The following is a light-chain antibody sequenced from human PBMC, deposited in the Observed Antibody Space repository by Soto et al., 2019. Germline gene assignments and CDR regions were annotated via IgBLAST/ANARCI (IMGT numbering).Light chain of an antibody. V-gene: IGLV2-8*01. CDR1: SSDVGAYDY. CDR3: YSYADSDSFV. Sequence: QSALTQPPSASGSPGQSVTISCTGTSSDVGAYDYVSWYQQHPGKAPKLLIFEVSKRPSGVPDRFSGSKSGNTASLTVSGLQAEDEADYFCYSYADSDSFVFGTGTKLTVL. CDR2: EVS. J-gene: IGLJ1*01.